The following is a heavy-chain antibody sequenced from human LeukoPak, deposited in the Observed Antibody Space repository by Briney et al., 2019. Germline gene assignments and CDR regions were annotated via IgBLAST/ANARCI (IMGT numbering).Heavy chain of an antibody. Sequence: ASVKVSCKASGYTFTGYYMHWVRQAPGQGLEWMGWINPNSGGTNYAQKFQGRVTMTRDTSISTAYMELSMLRSDDSAVYYCAREDRTIFGVVTRAFDIWGQGTMVTVSS. CDR3: AREDRTIFGVVTRAFDI. J-gene: IGHJ3*02. V-gene: IGHV1-2*02. D-gene: IGHD3-3*01. CDR1: GYTFTGYY. CDR2: INPNSGGT.